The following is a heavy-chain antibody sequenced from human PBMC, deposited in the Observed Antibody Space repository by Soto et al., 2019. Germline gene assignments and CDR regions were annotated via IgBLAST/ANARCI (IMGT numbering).Heavy chain of an antibody. CDR3: GGRHDYGAPKGDAFDI. CDR1: GGSFSGYY. V-gene: IGHV4-34*01. CDR2: INHSGST. J-gene: IGHJ3*02. Sequence: SETLSLTCAVYGGSFSGYYWSWIRQPPGKGLEWIGEINHSGSTNYNPSLKSRVTISVDTSKNQFSLKLSSVTAADTAVYYCGGRHDYGAPKGDAFDIWGQGTRVTVS. D-gene: IGHD4-17*01.